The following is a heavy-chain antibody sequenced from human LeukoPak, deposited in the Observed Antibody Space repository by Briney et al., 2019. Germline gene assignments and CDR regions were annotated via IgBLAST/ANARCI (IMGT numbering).Heavy chain of an antibody. CDR3: AKTAKYYYGSETYYFFEY. Sequence: SETLSLTCTVSGGSISRYYWSWIRQPPGNGLEWIGYISYTGSTTYNSSLKSRVTISLDTSQNQFSLKLTSVTPADTAVYYCAKTAKYYYGSETYYFFEYWGQGTLVTVSS. D-gene: IGHD3-10*01. CDR1: GGSISRYY. V-gene: IGHV4-59*01. J-gene: IGHJ4*02. CDR2: ISYTGST.